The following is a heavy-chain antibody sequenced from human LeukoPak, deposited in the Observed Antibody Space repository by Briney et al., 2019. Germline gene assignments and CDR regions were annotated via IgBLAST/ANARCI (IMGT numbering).Heavy chain of an antibody. Sequence: GGSLRLSCAASGFTFSSYEMNWVRQAPGKGLEWVANIKQDGSEKYYVDPVKGRFTIPRDNAKNSLFLQMNTLIADDTAAYYCARDLRITMIVERGPVDYWGQGTLVTVSS. J-gene: IGHJ4*02. CDR2: IKQDGSEK. CDR1: GFTFSSYE. D-gene: IGHD3-22*01. CDR3: ARDLRITMIVERGPVDY. V-gene: IGHV3-7*01.